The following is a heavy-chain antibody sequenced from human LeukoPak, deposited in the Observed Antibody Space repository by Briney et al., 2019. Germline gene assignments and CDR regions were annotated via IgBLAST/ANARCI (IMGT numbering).Heavy chain of an antibody. CDR3: ATDRSYAYDY. Sequence: GGSLRLSCAASGFTFSSSGMHWVRQAPGKGLEWVAVIWHAGSNKYYADSVKGRFTISRDNSKNTLYLQMNSLRADDTAVYYCATDRSYAYDYWSQGTLVTVSS. J-gene: IGHJ4*02. CDR1: GFTFSSSG. CDR2: IWHAGSNK. V-gene: IGHV3-33*01. D-gene: IGHD5-12*01.